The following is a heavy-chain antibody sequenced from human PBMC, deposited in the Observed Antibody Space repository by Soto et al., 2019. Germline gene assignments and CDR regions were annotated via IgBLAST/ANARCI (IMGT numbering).Heavy chain of an antibody. CDR3: ARSYYFDSSRDFDP. J-gene: IGHJ5*02. D-gene: IGHD3-22*01. CDR1: GFTLSSYS. V-gene: IGHV3-48*02. Sequence: GGSLRLSCAASGFTLSSYSMNWVRQAPGKGLEWVSYISSTGWTIYYADSVKGRFTISRDNAKNSLYLQMNSLRDEDTAVYYCARSYYFDSSRDFDPWGQGTLVTVSS. CDR2: ISSTGWTI.